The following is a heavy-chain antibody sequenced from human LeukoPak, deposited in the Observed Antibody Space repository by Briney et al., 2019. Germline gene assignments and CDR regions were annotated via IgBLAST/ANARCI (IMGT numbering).Heavy chain of an antibody. V-gene: IGHV1-2*04. CDR1: GYTFTGYY. D-gene: IGHD4-17*01. Sequence: ASVKVSCKASGYTFTGYYLHGVRPAPGQGLEGMGWINPNSGGTNYAQKFQGWVTMTRDTSISTAYMELSRLRSDDTAVYYCARWDSDDYGLYYGMDVWGQGTTVTVSS. CDR2: INPNSGGT. CDR3: ARWDSDDYGLYYGMDV. J-gene: IGHJ6*02.